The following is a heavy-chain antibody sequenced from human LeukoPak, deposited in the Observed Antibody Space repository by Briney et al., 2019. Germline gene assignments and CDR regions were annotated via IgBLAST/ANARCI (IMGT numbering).Heavy chain of an antibody. CDR3: ASEPGLSRGAVYAMDV. Sequence: GGSLRLSCSASGITLMSYTIHWLRRAPGRGLEWMTLVLDNTDFAYHADSVKGRFIISRDTSKNVVYLQMNSLRPEDTAVYYCASEPGLSRGAVYAMDVWGQGTTVTVSS. CDR2: VLDNTDFA. CDR1: GITLMSYT. J-gene: IGHJ6*02. V-gene: IGHV3-30-3*01. D-gene: IGHD3-22*01.